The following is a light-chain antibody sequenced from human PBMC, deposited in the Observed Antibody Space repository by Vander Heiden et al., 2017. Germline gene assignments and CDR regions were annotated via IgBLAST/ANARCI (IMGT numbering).Light chain of an antibody. J-gene: IGLJ1*01. Sequence: QSALTQPASVSGSPVQSITISCTGTSSDVGAYNYVSWFQQHPGKAPKFVIYDLNNRPSGVSDRFSGSKSGNTASLTISGLQAEDEADYYCSSYTSTSTFVFGTGTKVTVL. CDR3: SSYTSTSTFV. CDR1: SSDVGAYNY. V-gene: IGLV2-14*03. CDR2: DLN.